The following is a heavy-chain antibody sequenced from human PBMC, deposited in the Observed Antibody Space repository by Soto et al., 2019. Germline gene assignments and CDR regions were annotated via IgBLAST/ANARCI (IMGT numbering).Heavy chain of an antibody. CDR2: ISYDGSNK. V-gene: IGHV3-30*18. D-gene: IGHD6-13*01. Sequence: GGSLRLSCAASGFTFSSYGMHWVRQAPGKGLEWVAVISYDGSNKYYADSVKGRFTISRDNSKNTLYLQMNSLRAEDTAVYYCAKDLSSSTQDYFDYWGQGALVTVSS. CDR3: AKDLSSSTQDYFDY. J-gene: IGHJ4*02. CDR1: GFTFSSYG.